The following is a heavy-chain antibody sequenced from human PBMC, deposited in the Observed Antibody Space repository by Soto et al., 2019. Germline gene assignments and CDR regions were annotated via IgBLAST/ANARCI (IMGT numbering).Heavy chain of an antibody. D-gene: IGHD1-26*01. CDR3: AKVSLGATTITDYYYYGLDV. V-gene: IGHV3-23*01. Sequence: EVQLLESGGGLVQPGGSLRLSCAASGFTFSSYAMSWVRQAPGKGLEWVSAISGGGGSTYYADSVKGRVTIARDNSKNTRYVQMNSRRAEDTAVYYCAKVSLGATTITDYYYYGLDVWGQGTTVTVSS. CDR2: ISGGGGST. CDR1: GFTFSSYA. J-gene: IGHJ6*02.